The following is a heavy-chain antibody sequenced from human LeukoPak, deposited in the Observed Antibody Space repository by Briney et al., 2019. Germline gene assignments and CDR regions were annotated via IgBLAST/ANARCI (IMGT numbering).Heavy chain of an antibody. CDR3: AKRTEDFYDSSGYYDY. J-gene: IGHJ4*02. Sequence: GGSLRLSCAASGFTFSSYAMSWVRQAPGKGLEWVSAISGSGGSTYYADSVKGRFTISRDNSKNTLYLQMNSLRAEDTAVYYCAKRTEDFYDSSGYYDYWGQGTLDTVSS. CDR1: GFTFSSYA. V-gene: IGHV3-23*01. D-gene: IGHD3-22*01. CDR2: ISGSGGST.